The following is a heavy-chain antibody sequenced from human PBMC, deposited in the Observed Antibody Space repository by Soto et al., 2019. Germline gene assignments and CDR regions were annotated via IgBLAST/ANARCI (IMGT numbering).Heavy chain of an antibody. J-gene: IGHJ6*02. CDR2: ISSNSSYI. CDR1: GFTFSSYS. D-gene: IGHD2-2*01. V-gene: IGHV3-21*01. Sequence: GGSLRLSCAASGFTFSSYSMNWVRQAPGKGLEWVSSISSNSSYIYYADSVKGRFTISRDNAKNSLYLQMNSLRAEDTAVYYCARDAHGDAVPAAKVGYYYYYYGMDVWGQGTTVTVSS. CDR3: ARDAHGDAVPAAKVGYYYYYYGMDV.